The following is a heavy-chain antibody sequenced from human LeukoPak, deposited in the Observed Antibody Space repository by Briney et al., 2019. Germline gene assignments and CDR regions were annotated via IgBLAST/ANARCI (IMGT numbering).Heavy chain of an antibody. CDR1: GGTFSNYA. CDR3: ARDFRSSWLNWFDP. J-gene: IGHJ5*02. Sequence: SVKVSCKASGGTFSNYAISWVRQAPGQGLEWMGGIIPILGTANYAQKFQGRVTITADESTSTAYMELSSLRSEDTAVYYCARDFRSSWLNWFDPWGQGTLVTVSS. D-gene: IGHD6-13*01. V-gene: IGHV1-69*13. CDR2: IIPILGTA.